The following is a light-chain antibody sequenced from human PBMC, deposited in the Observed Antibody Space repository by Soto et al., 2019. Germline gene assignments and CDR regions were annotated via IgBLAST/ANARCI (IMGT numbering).Light chain of an antibody. J-gene: IGLJ2*01. CDR1: NSDADTFDF. CDR3: SSYAGSNNLA. Sequence: QSALTQPPSASGSPGQSVTISCTGTNSDADTFDFVSWYQQHPGKAPKLIIYEVSKRPSGVPDRFSGSRSANAASLTVSGLQAEDEADYFCSSYAGSNNLAFGGGTQLTVL. V-gene: IGLV2-8*01. CDR2: EVS.